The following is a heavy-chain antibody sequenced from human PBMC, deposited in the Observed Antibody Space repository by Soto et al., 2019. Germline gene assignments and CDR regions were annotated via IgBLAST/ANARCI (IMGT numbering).Heavy chain of an antibody. J-gene: IGHJ5*02. V-gene: IGHV4-31*03. Sequence: QVQLQESGPELVKPSQTLSLTCPVSGASINSGGYNWNWFRQHPGKGLEWIGNIYNSGTTYYNPSLKSRVTISLDTSKNQFSLKLSSVTAADTAVYYCARGVSFYDTSGATSKWFDPWGQGSLVTVSS. D-gene: IGHD3-22*01. CDR2: IYNSGTT. CDR3: ARGVSFYDTSGATSKWFDP. CDR1: GASINSGGYN.